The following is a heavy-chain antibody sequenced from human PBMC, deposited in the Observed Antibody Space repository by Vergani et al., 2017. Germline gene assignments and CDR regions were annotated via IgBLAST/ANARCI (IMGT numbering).Heavy chain of an antibody. CDR3: ARDSRYCSSTSCYVGRDWFDP. D-gene: IGHD2-2*01. CDR2: INPSGGST. J-gene: IGHJ5*02. Sequence: QVQLVQSGAEVKKPGASVKVSCKASGYTFTSYGISWVRQAPGQGLEWMGIINPSGGSTSYAQKFQGRVTMTRDTSTSTVYMELSSLRSEDTAVYYCARDSRYCSSTSCYVGRDWFDPWGQGTLVTVSS. CDR1: GYTFTSYG. V-gene: IGHV1-46*01.